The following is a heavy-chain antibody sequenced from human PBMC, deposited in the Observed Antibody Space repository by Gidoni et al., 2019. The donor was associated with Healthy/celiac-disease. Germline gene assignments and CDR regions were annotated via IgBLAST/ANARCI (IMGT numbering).Heavy chain of an antibody. Sequence: QVQLQQWGAGLLKPSETLSLTCAVYGGSFSGYYLSWIRQPPGKGLEWIGEINHSGRTNYNPSLKSRVTISVDTSKNQFSLKLSSVTAADTAVYYCARGRSLRRGRVGVVITYFDYWGQGTLVTVSS. CDR3: ARGRSLRRGRVGVVITYFDY. V-gene: IGHV4-34*01. J-gene: IGHJ4*02. CDR2: INHSGRT. CDR1: GGSFSGYY. D-gene: IGHD3-3*01.